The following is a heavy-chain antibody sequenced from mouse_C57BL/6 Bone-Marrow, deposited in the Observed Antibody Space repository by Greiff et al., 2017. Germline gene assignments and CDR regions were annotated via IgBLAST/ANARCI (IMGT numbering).Heavy chain of an antibody. CDR1: GFSFNTYA. CDR2: IRSKSNNYAT. Sequence: EVKLVESGGGLVQPKGSLKLSCAASGFSFNTYAMNWVRQAPGKGLEWVARIRSKSNNYATYYADSVKDRFTISRDDSESMLYLQMNNLKTEDTAMYYCATGGYHFFEGYWGQGTSVTVSS. CDR3: ATGGYHFFEGY. D-gene: IGHD2-14*01. V-gene: IGHV10-1*01. J-gene: IGHJ4*01.